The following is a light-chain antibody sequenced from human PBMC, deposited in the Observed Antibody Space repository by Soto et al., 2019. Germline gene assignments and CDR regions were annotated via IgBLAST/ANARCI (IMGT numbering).Light chain of an antibody. CDR2: DAS. V-gene: IGKV1-16*01. J-gene: IGKJ1*01. Sequence: DIQMTQSPSSLSASVGDRVTITCQASQNINNYLNWYQQKPGRAPKLLIYDASILQSGVPSRFSGSGSGTDFTLTISSLQPEDFATYYCQQYNDYSTFGQGTRVEIK. CDR1: QNINNY. CDR3: QQYNDYST.